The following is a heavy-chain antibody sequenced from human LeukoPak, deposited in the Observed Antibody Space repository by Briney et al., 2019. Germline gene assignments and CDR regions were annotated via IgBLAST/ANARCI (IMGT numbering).Heavy chain of an antibody. CDR3: ARDKIVGATHFDY. V-gene: IGHV3-7*01. D-gene: IGHD1-26*01. CDR2: IKQDGSEK. CDR1: GVTFSSYW. Sequence: GGSLRLSCVASGVTFSSYWMSWVRQAPGKGLEWVANIKQDGSEKYYVDSVKGRFTISRDNAKNSLYLQMNSLRAEDTAVYYCARDKIVGATHFDYWGQGTLVTVSS. J-gene: IGHJ4*02.